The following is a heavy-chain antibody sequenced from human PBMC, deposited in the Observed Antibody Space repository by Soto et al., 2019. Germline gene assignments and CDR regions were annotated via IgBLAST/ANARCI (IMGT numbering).Heavy chain of an antibody. CDR3: ARAHDSSGYNGPYYFDY. V-gene: IGHV4-31*03. CDR2: IYYSGST. Sequence: SETLSLTCTVSGGSISSGGYYWSWIRQHPGKGLEWIGYIYYSGSTYYNPSLKSRVTISVDTSKNQFSLKLSSVTAADTAVYYCARAHDSSGYNGPYYFDYWGQGTLVTVSS. D-gene: IGHD3-22*01. CDR1: GGSISSGGYY. J-gene: IGHJ4*02.